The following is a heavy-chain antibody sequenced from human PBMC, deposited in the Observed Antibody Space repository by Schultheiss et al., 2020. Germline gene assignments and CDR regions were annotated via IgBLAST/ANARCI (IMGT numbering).Heavy chain of an antibody. D-gene: IGHD4/OR15-4a*01. V-gene: IGHV4-59*01. Sequence: SQTLSLTCTVSGGSISSYYWSWIRQPPGKGLEWIGYIYYSGSTNYNPSLKSRVTISVDTSKNQFSLKLIAVTAADTAMYFCARGLDRYGATDYWGQGTQVTVSS. CDR3: ARGLDRYGATDY. CDR2: IYYSGST. J-gene: IGHJ4*02. CDR1: GGSISSYY.